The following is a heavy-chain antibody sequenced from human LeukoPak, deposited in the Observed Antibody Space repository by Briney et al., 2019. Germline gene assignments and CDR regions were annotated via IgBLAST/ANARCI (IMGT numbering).Heavy chain of an antibody. D-gene: IGHD3-10*01. V-gene: IGHV3-30*18. Sequence: GGSLRLSCAASGSTFSNYGMHWVRQAPGKGLEWVALISYDGSHKSYADSVKGRSTISRDTSRNTLFLQMSSLRTEDTAVYYCAKDLRAFRGSGGPYVDNWGQGTLVTVSS. CDR2: ISYDGSHK. CDR1: GSTFSNYG. J-gene: IGHJ4*02. CDR3: AKDLRAFRGSGGPYVDN.